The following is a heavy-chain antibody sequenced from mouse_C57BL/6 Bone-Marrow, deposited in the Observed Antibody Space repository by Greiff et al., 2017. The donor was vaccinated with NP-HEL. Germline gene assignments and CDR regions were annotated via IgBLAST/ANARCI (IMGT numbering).Heavy chain of an antibody. CDR2: ISSGSSTI. J-gene: IGHJ3*01. V-gene: IGHV5-17*01. CDR1: GFTFSDYG. CDR3: ARDGYDGGGWFAY. D-gene: IGHD2-2*01. Sequence: DVKLVESGGGLVKPGGSLKLSYAASGFTFSDYGMHWVRQAPEKGLEWVAYISSGSSTIYYADKVKGRVTITRDSAKNTLLLQMTSMRSEDTAMYYCARDGYDGGGWFAYWGQGTLVTVSA.